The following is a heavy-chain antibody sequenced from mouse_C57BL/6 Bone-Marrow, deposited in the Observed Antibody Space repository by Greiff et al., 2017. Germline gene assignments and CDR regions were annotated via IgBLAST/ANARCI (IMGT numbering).Heavy chain of an antibody. J-gene: IGHJ4*01. Sequence: EVQLQQSGPELVKPGASVKISCKASGYTFTDYYMNWVQQSHGKSLEWIGDINPNNGGTSYNQKFKGKATLTVDKSSSTAYMELRSLTSEDSAVYYCAAKMPLWVTTRYYAMDYWGQGTSVTVSS. CDR2: INPNNGGT. CDR3: AAKMPLWVTTRYYAMDY. CDR1: GYTFTDYY. V-gene: IGHV1-26*01. D-gene: IGHD2-1*01.